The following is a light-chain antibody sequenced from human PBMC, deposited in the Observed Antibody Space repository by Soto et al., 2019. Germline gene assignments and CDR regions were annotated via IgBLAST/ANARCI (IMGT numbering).Light chain of an antibody. V-gene: IGKV3-15*01. CDR3: QHYNNWPRT. Sequence: EIVMTQSPATLSLSPGERATLPCRASQSVSGNLAWYQQKPGQAPRLLIYGASTRATGIPAKFSGSGSGTEFTLTISSLQSEDFAVYYCQHYNNWPRTFGQGTKVEIK. J-gene: IGKJ1*01. CDR1: QSVSGN. CDR2: GAS.